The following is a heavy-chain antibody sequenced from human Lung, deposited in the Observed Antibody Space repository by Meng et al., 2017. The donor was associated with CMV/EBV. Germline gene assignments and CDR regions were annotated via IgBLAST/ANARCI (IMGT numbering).Heavy chain of an antibody. D-gene: IGHD6-19*01. CDR3: ARDSSTGFYYFDY. V-gene: IGHV3-30*02. CDR1: GFTFSSFG. Sequence: GGSXRLXCATSGFTFSSFGMNWVRQAPGKSLEWVALIRYDGSNEYYADSVRGRFTISRDISKNTLYLEMNSLRLDDTAVYYCARDSSTGFYYFDYWGQGXLVTVSS. J-gene: IGHJ4*02. CDR2: IRYDGSNE.